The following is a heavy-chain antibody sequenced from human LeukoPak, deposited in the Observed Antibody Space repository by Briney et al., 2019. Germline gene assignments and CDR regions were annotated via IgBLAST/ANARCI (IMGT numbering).Heavy chain of an antibody. V-gene: IGHV4-30-4*08. D-gene: IGHD4-23*01. J-gene: IGHJ4*02. Sequence: PSQTLSLTCTVSGGSISSGDYYWSWIRQPPGKGLEWLGYIYYSGSTYYNPSLKSRVTISVETSKNQFSLKLSSVTAADTAVYYCARDYGGNPDSSYFDYWGQGTLVTVSS. CDR1: GGSISSGDYY. CDR3: ARDYGGNPDSSYFDY. CDR2: IYYSGST.